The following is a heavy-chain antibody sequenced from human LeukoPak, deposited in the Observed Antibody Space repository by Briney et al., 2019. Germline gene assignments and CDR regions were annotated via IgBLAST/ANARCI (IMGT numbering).Heavy chain of an antibody. CDR1: GFTFSSYW. CDR2: IKQDGSEK. CDR3: ARDHVADAFDI. J-gene: IGHJ3*02. D-gene: IGHD5-12*01. Sequence: GGSLRLSCAASGFTFSSYWMSWVRQAPGKGLEWVANIKQDGSEKYYVDSVKGRFTISRDNAKSSLYLQMNSLRAEDTAVYYCARDHVADAFDIWGQGTMVTVSS. V-gene: IGHV3-7*01.